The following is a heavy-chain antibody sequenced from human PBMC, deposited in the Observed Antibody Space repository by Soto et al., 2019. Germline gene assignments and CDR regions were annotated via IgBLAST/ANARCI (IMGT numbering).Heavy chain of an antibody. Sequence: SQTLSLTCVISGDSVSSNSAAWNWIRQSPSRGLEWLGRTYYRSKWYNDYAVSVKSRITINPDTSKNQFSLQLNSVTPEDTAVYYCAREGIADRLPYYYGMDVWGPGTTVTVYS. D-gene: IGHD6-6*01. CDR1: GDSVSSNSAA. J-gene: IGHJ6*02. CDR2: TYYRSKWYN. CDR3: AREGIADRLPYYYGMDV. V-gene: IGHV6-1*01.